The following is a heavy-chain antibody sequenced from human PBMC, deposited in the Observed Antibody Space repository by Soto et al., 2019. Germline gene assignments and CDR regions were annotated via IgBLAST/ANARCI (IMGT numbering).Heavy chain of an antibody. D-gene: IGHD3-10*01. J-gene: IGHJ4*02. CDR3: ARETYGPGSYYPDY. CDR2: IYSGGST. V-gene: IGHV3-53*04. CDR1: GFTVSSNY. Sequence: EVQLVESGGGLVQPGGSLRLSCAASGFTVSSNYMSWVRQAPGKGLEWVSVIYSGGSTYYADSVKGRFTISRHNSKNTLYLQMNSLRAEDTAVYYCARETYGPGSYYPDYWGQGTLVTVSS.